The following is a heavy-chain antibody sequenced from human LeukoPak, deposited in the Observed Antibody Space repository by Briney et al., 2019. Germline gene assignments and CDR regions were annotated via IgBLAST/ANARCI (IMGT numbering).Heavy chain of an antibody. CDR2: IYTSGTT. D-gene: IGHD3-22*01. V-gene: IGHV4-61*02. J-gene: IGHJ4*02. CDR1: GGSISSGNYY. Sequence: SETLSLTCTVSGGSISSGNYYYSWIRQPAGKGLEWLGRIYTSGTTYYNPSLKSRVTISVDTSKNQFSLKLSSVTAADTAVYYCARSVMDSSDFYYFDYWGQGTLVTVSS. CDR3: ARSVMDSSDFYYFDY.